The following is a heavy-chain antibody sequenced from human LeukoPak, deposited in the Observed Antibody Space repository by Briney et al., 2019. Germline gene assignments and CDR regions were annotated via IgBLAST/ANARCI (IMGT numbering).Heavy chain of an antibody. CDR3: ARGGPDSSDQDWFDP. CDR1: GYTFTNFA. CDR2: ITAYNGDT. J-gene: IGHJ5*02. Sequence: ASVKVSCKTSGYTFTNFAINWVRQAHGQGLEWMGWITAYNGDTNYAQKLQGRVSMTTDTSTSTAYMELRNLSSDDTAVYHCARGGPDSSDQDWFDPWGQGTLVAVSS. V-gene: IGHV1-18*01. D-gene: IGHD6-19*01.